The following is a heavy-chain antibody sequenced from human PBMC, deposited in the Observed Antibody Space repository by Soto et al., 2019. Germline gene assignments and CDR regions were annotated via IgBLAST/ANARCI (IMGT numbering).Heavy chain of an antibody. D-gene: IGHD3-16*01. CDR3: ARERGRGPFDY. V-gene: IGHV1-46*01. CDR2: INPSGGST. Sequence: ALLRGSCQTSGGAFSSCAISWVLQAPGQGLEWMGIINPSGGSTSYAQKFQGRVTMTRDTSTSTVYMELSSLRSEDTAVYYCARERGRGPFDYWGQGTLVTVSA. J-gene: IGHJ4*02. CDR1: GGAFSSCA.